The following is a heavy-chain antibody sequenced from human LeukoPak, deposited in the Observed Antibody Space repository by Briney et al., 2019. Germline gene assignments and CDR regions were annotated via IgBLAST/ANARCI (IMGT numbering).Heavy chain of an antibody. CDR2: ISSDGSNK. Sequence: GRTLRVSCAASGFTFSSYAMHWVRQAPGKGLEWVAVISSDGSNKYYADSVKGRFTISRDNSKNTLYLQMNSLRAADTAVYYCARNPYCSSTSCYYYFDYWGQGTLVTVSS. CDR3: ARNPYCSSTSCYYYFDY. CDR1: GFTFSSYA. V-gene: IGHV3-30*01. J-gene: IGHJ4*02. D-gene: IGHD2-2*01.